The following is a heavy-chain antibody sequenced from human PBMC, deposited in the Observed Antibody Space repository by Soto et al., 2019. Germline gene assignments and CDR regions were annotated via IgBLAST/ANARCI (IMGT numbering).Heavy chain of an antibody. J-gene: IGHJ4*02. D-gene: IGHD3-22*01. CDR3: ARGTYYYDSSGYYSPGYFDY. V-gene: IGHV1-69*01. Sequence: QVQLVQSGAEVKKPGSSVKVSCKASRGTFSSYAISWVRQAPGQGLEWMGGIIPIFGTANYAQKFQGRVTITADESTSTAYMELSSLRSEDTAVYYCARGTYYYDSSGYYSPGYFDYWGQGTLVTVSS. CDR1: RGTFSSYA. CDR2: IIPIFGTA.